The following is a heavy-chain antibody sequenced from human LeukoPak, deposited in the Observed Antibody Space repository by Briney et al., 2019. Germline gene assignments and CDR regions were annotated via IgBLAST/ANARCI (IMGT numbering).Heavy chain of an antibody. Sequence: SETLSLTCTVSGGSLSSSSYYWGWIRQPPGKGLEWIGSIYYSGSTYYNPSLKSRVTISVDKSKNQFSLKLSSVTAADTAVYYCARDPAYYDILTGLDYWGQGTLVTVSS. J-gene: IGHJ4*02. D-gene: IGHD3-9*01. CDR2: IYYSGST. V-gene: IGHV4-39*07. CDR1: GGSLSSSSYY. CDR3: ARDPAYYDILTGLDY.